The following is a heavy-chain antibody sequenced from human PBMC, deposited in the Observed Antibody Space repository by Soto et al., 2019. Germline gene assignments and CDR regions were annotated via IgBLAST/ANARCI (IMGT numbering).Heavy chain of an antibody. J-gene: IGHJ3*02. CDR1: GYIFTSYR. CDR2: MYPDDSDI. V-gene: IGHV5-51*01. D-gene: IGHD3-22*01. CDR3: ATAYVYDFENSNYYRDAFDI. Sequence: GESLKISCKGSGYIFTSYRIGWVRQMPGKGLEWMAIMYPDDSDIRYSPSFEAHVTISADKSTSTAFLQWSSLKASDTAMYYCATAYVYDFENSNYYRDAFDIWGQGTLVTVSS.